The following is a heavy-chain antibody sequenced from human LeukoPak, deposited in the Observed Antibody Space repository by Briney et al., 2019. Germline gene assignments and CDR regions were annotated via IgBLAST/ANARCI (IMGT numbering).Heavy chain of an antibody. CDR2: ISYSGVT. V-gene: IGHV4-30-4*08. J-gene: IGHJ4*02. CDR1: GGSITSPDYY. Sequence: PSETLSLTCTVSGGSITSPDYYWNWIRQPPGKGLEWIGSISYSGVTFYNPSLKSRLTMSLDTSKNQFSLRLISVTVADTAVYYCARPRGGGCDLDFDYWGQGTLVTVSS. CDR3: ARPRGGGCDLDFDY. D-gene: IGHD5-12*01.